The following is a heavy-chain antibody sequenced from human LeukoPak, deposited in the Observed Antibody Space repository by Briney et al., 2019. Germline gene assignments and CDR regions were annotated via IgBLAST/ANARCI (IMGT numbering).Heavy chain of an antibody. CDR3: ASVAVTGTPNY. J-gene: IGHJ4*02. Sequence: IPSETLSLTCTVSGGSISSSNYYWGWIRQPPGKGLEWIGSIYYRGSTYYNPSLKSRITISVDTSKSQFSLKLSSVTAADTAVYYCASVAVTGTPNYWGQGTLVTVFS. D-gene: IGHD6-19*01. V-gene: IGHV4-39*01. CDR1: GGSISSSNYY. CDR2: IYYRGST.